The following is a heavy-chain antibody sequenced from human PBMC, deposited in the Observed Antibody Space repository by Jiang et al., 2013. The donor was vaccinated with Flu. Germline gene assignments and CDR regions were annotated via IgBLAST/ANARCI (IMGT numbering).Heavy chain of an antibody. CDR2: INPSGGGT. J-gene: IGHJ4*02. Sequence: ESGAEVKKPGASVKVSCKASGYTFSNYYMHWVRQAPGQGLEWMGIINPSGGGTYFAQRFQGRVTMTRDTPTSTVYMELSSLRSEDTAVYYCARVSPGAFEYDSSGYYYDYWGQGTLVTVSS. CDR3: ARVSPGAFEYDSSGYYYDY. V-gene: IGHV1-46*03. CDR1: GYTFSNYY. D-gene: IGHD3-22*01.